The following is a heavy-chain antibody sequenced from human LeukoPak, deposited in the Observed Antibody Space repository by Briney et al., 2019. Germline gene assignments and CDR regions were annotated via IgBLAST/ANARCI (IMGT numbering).Heavy chain of an antibody. D-gene: IGHD3-22*01. CDR1: GFTFTDHY. Sequence: GASVKVSCKSSGFTFTDHYIHWVRQGPGQGLEWMGYIGPHSTFTSSPQEFQGRVTMTRDTSISTAYMELSRLRSDDTAVYYCAREDYYDSSGYNPWGQGTLVTVSS. V-gene: IGHV1-2*02. J-gene: IGHJ5*02. CDR3: AREDYYDSSGYNP. CDR2: IGPHSTFT.